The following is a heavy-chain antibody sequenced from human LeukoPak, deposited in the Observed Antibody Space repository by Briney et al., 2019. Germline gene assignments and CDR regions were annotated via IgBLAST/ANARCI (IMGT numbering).Heavy chain of an antibody. D-gene: IGHD2-15*01. CDR3: ARDQLGYCSGGSCYSPDAFDI. V-gene: IGHV4-59*01. J-gene: IGHJ3*02. CDR2: IYYSWSP. Sequence: SETLSLTCTVSGGSISSYYWSWIRQPPGKGLEWVGYIYYSWSPNYTPSLKSRVTISGDTSKNQLSLKLSSVTAADTAVYYCARDQLGYCSGGSCYSPDAFDIWGQGTMVTVSS. CDR1: GGSISSYY.